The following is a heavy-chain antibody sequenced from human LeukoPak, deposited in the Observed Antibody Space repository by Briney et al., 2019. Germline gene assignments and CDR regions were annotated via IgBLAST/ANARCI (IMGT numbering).Heavy chain of an antibody. CDR3: AKDKVIAVAGSFDY. V-gene: IGHV3-23*01. CDR2: ISGSGGST. J-gene: IGHJ4*02. CDR1: GFTFSSYA. D-gene: IGHD6-19*01. Sequence: GGSLRLSRAASGFTFSSYAMSWVRQAPAKGLEWVSAISGSGGSTYYADSVKGRFTISRDNSKNTLYLQMNSLRAEDTAVYYCAKDKVIAVAGSFDYWGQGTLVTVSS.